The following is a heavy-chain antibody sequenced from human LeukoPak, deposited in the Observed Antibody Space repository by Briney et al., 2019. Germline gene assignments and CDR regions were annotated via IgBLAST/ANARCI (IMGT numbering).Heavy chain of an antibody. CDR2: ISYDGSNK. D-gene: IGHD2-2*01. J-gene: IGHJ6*02. CDR1: GFTFSSYA. Sequence: PGRSLRLSCAASGFTFSSYAMHWVRQAPGKGLEWVAVISYDGSNKYYADSVKGRFTISRDNSKNTLFLQMHSLRAEDTAVYYCARRPAIFMDGVYYYSMDVWGQGTTVTVSS. CDR3: ARRPAIFMDGVYYYSMDV. V-gene: IGHV3-30-3*01.